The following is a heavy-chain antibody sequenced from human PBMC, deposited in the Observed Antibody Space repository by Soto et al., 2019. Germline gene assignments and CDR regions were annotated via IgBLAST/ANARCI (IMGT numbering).Heavy chain of an antibody. CDR3: ARVVPAAADAFDI. CDR1: GYTFTSDY. CDR2: INPSGGST. D-gene: IGHD2-2*01. V-gene: IGHV1-46*03. Sequence: ASVKVACKASGYTFTSDYMHWVRQAPGQGLEWMGIINPSGGSTSYAQKFQGRVTMTRDTSTSTVYMELSSLRSEDTAVYYCARVVPAAADAFDIWAKGQWSPSPQ. J-gene: IGHJ3*02.